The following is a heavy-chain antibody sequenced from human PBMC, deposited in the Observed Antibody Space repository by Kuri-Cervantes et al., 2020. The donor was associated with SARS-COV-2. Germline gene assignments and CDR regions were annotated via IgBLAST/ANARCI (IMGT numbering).Heavy chain of an antibody. CDR2: ISYDGSNK. J-gene: IGHJ2*01. CDR1: GLTFSSYA. V-gene: IGHV3-30*14. CDR3: ARDSGNYGGNAGYFDL. D-gene: IGHD4-23*01. Sequence: GESLKISCAASGLTFSSYAMHWVRQAPGRGLEWVSLISYDGSNKYYADSVKGRFTISRDNSKNTLYLQMNSLRAEDTAVYYCARDSGNYGGNAGYFDLWGRGTLVTVSS.